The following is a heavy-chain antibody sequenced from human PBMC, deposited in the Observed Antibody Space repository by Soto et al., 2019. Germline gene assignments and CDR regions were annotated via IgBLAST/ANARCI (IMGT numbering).Heavy chain of an antibody. V-gene: IGHV1-46*01. CDR3: ARGLIYDSSGYYFDY. J-gene: IGHJ4*02. Sequence: VSVKVSCKSSGYTFTSYYMHWVRQAPGKGLEWMGIINPSGGSTRYAQKFQGRVTMTRDTSTSTVYMELSSLRSEDTAVYYCARGLIYDSSGYYFDYWGQGTLVTVSS. D-gene: IGHD3-22*01. CDR2: INPSGGST. CDR1: GYTFTSYY.